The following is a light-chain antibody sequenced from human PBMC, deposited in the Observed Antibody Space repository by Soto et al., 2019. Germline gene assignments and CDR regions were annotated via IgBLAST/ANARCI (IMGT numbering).Light chain of an antibody. Sequence: QSALTQPASVSGSPGQSITISCTGTSSDVGGYNYVCWYQQHPGKAPKLMIYDVHNRPSGVSNRFSGSKSGNTASLTISGLQAEDEADYYCSSYTSSSTPHVIFGGGTKLTVL. CDR3: SSYTSSSTPHVI. V-gene: IGLV2-14*03. CDR2: DVH. J-gene: IGLJ2*01. CDR1: SSDVGGYNY.